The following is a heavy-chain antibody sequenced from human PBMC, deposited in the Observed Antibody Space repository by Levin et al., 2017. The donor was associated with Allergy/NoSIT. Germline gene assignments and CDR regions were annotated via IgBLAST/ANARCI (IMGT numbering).Heavy chain of an antibody. CDR3: ARDSYNWFDP. CDR2: IYYSGST. D-gene: IGHD2-2*01. J-gene: IGHJ5*02. CDR1: GGSISSSSYY. V-gene: IGHV4-39*02. Sequence: SETLSLTCTVSGGSISSSSYYWGWIRQPPGKGLEWIGSIYYSGSTYYNPSLKSRVTISVDTSKNQFSLKLSSVTAADTAVYYCARDSYNWFDPWGQGTLVTVSS.